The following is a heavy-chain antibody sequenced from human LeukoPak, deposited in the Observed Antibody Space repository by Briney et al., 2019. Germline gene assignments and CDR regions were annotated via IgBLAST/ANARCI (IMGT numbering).Heavy chain of an antibody. Sequence: ASVKVSCKAFRYTFTRYGISSVRQAPGQRREGMGWITAYNGNTNYAQKLQGRVTMTTDTSTSTAYMELRSLRSDDTAVYYWARSERWVPLINVNYWGQGTLVTVSS. V-gene: IGHV1-18*04. CDR2: ITAYNGNT. CDR3: ARSERWVPLINVNY. D-gene: IGHD4-23*01. J-gene: IGHJ4*02. CDR1: RYTFTRYG.